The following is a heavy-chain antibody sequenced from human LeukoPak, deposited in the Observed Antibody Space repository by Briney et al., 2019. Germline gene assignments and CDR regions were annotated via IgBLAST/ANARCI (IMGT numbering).Heavy chain of an antibody. V-gene: IGHV3-23*01. CDR1: GFTFSSYA. Sequence: PGESLRLSCAASGFTFSSYAMSWVRQAPGKGLEWVSAISGSGFTYYADSVKGRFTISRDNSKNTLYLQMNSLRAEDTAVYYCARGLYSGSPWGQGTLVTVSS. J-gene: IGHJ4*02. D-gene: IGHD6-6*01. CDR2: ISGSGFT. CDR3: ARGLYSGSP.